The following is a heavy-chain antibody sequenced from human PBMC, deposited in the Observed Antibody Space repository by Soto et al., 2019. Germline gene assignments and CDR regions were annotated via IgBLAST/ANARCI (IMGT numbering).Heavy chain of an antibody. CDR2: ISAYNGNT. V-gene: IGHV1-18*01. CDR3: ARPTEMAAAAENYYYYGMDV. Sequence: GASVKVSCKASGYTFTSYVISWVRQAPGQGLEWMGWISAYNGNTNYAQKLQGRVTMTTDTSTGTAYMELRSLRSDDTAVYYCARPTEMAAAAENYYYYGMDVWGQGTTVTVSS. CDR1: GYTFTSYV. J-gene: IGHJ6*02. D-gene: IGHD6-13*01.